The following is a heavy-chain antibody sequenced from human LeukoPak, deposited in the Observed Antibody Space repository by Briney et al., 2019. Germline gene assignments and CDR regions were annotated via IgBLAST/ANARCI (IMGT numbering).Heavy chain of an antibody. Sequence: ASVKVSCKASGYTFTGYYMHWVRQAPGQGLEWMGRINPNSGGTNYAQKFQGRVTITRDTSISTAYMELSRLRSDDTAVYYCARARAIAVAGRPYYYYYMDVWGKGTTVTVSS. CDR3: ARARAIAVAGRPYYYYYMDV. V-gene: IGHV1-2*06. CDR2: INPNSGGT. CDR1: GYTFTGYY. J-gene: IGHJ6*03. D-gene: IGHD6-19*01.